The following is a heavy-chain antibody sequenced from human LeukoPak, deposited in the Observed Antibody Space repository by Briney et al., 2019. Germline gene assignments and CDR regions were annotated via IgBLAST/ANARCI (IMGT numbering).Heavy chain of an antibody. CDR3: ATNSDYRFEY. Sequence: GRSLRPSCAASRFTFSSYWMSWVRQAPGRGLEWVANIEKDGSKKNYVDSVKGRFTISRDNAKNSLFLQMNSLRDEDTAVYYCATNSDYRFEYWGQGTLVTVSS. V-gene: IGHV3-7*01. J-gene: IGHJ4*02. CDR1: RFTFSSYW. CDR2: IEKDGSKK. D-gene: IGHD3-22*01.